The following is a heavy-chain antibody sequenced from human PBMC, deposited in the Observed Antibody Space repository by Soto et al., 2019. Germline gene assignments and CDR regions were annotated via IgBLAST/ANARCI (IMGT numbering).Heavy chain of an antibody. CDR1: GFTFSSYG. V-gene: IGHV3-23*01. CDR3: AKDRDYYGSGSYYAFDI. CDR2: ISGSGGST. J-gene: IGHJ3*02. Sequence: GGSLRLSCAASGFTFSSYGMHWVRQAPGKGLEWVSAISGSGGSTYYADSVKGRFTISRDNSKNTLYLQMNSLRAEDTAVYYCAKDRDYYGSGSYYAFDIWGQGTMVTVSS. D-gene: IGHD3-10*01.